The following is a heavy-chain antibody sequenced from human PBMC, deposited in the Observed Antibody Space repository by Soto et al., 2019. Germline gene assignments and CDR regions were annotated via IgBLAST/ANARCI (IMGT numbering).Heavy chain of an antibody. Sequence: GGSLRLSCAASGFTFSSYAMSWVRQAPGKGLEWVSAISGSGGSTYYADSVKGRFTISRDNSKNTLYLQMNSLRAEDTAVYYCALTVTSPTYYFDYWGQGTLVTVSS. CDR1: GFTFSSYA. D-gene: IGHD4-4*01. V-gene: IGHV3-23*01. CDR2: ISGSGGST. CDR3: ALTVTSPTYYFDY. J-gene: IGHJ4*02.